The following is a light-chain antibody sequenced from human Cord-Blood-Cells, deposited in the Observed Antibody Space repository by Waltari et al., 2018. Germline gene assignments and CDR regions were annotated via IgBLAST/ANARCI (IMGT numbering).Light chain of an antibody. CDR3: CSYAGSSTFGV. CDR1: SSDVGSSNH. J-gene: IGLJ3*02. CDR2: EGS. Sequence: QSALTQPASVSGPPGQSLAISCTGPSSDVGSSNHVSWYQQHPGKAPKLMIYEGSKRPSGVSNRFSGSKSGNTASLTISGLQAEDEADYYCCSYAGSSTFGVFGGGTKLTVL. V-gene: IGLV2-23*03.